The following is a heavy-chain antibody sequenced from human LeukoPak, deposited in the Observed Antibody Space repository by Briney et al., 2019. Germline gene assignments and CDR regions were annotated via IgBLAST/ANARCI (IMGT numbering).Heavy chain of an antibody. V-gene: IGHV1-69*13. CDR1: GGTFSSYA. D-gene: IGHD2-15*01. Sequence: SVKVSCKASGGTFSSYAISGVRQAPGQGLEWMGGIIPIFGTANYAQKFQGRVTITADESTSTAYMELSSLRSEDTAVYYCARDNQQNLLGYWGQGTLVTVSS. J-gene: IGHJ4*02. CDR2: IIPIFGTA. CDR3: ARDNQQNLLGY.